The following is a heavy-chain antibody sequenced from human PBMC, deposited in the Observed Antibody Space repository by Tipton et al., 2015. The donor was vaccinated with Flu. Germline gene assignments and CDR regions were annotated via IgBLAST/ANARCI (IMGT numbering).Heavy chain of an antibody. Sequence: GLVKPSETLSLTCTVSGGSISSYYWSWIRQPAGKGLEWIGRIYTSGSTNYNPSLKSRVTMSVDTSKNQFSLKLSSVTAADTAVYYCARDPGVVVAATGYYYYYGMDVWGQGTTVTVSS. V-gene: IGHV4-4*07. CDR2: IYTSGST. CDR1: GGSISSYY. D-gene: IGHD2-15*01. CDR3: ARDPGVVVAATGYYYYYGMDV. J-gene: IGHJ6*02.